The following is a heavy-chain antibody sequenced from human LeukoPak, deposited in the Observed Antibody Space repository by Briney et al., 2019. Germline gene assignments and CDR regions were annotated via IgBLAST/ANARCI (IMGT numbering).Heavy chain of an antibody. J-gene: IGHJ4*02. V-gene: IGHV3-30*03. CDR3: ATLDY. CDR2: IPYDGSNK. CDR1: GFTFSSND. Sequence: AKSLRLSCAASGFTFSSNDMHWVRQPPGKGLEWVAVIPYDGSNKHYADSVKGRFTISRDNSKKTVYLQMNSLRAEDTAVYCCATLDYWGEGSLVTVSS.